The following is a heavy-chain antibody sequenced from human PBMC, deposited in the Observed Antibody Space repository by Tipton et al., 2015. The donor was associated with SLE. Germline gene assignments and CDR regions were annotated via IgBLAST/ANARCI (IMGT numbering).Heavy chain of an antibody. CDR1: GGSISSSSYY. D-gene: IGHD1-26*01. CDR3: ASAQPPILVGTNHDAFDV. CDR2: IYYSGTT. V-gene: IGHV4-39*07. Sequence: TLSLTCTVSGGSISSSSYYWGWIRQPPGKGLEWIGSIYYSGTTYYNPSFKSRLTISIDMSKNQFSLELTSVTAADTAVYYCASAQPPILVGTNHDAFDVWGQGTLVTVSS. J-gene: IGHJ3*01.